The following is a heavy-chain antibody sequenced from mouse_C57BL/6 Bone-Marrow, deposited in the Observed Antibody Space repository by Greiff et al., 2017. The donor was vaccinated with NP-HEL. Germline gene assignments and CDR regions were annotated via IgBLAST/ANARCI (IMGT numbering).Heavy chain of an antibody. Sequence: VQLKQSGAELVRPGASVKLSCTASGFNIKDDYMHWVKQRPEQGLEWIGWIDPENGDTEYASKFQGKATITADTSSHTAYLRFSRLTSEDTAVYYCTTRLYYSIYWYFDVWGTGTTVTVSS. CDR2: IDPENGDT. J-gene: IGHJ1*03. D-gene: IGHD2-12*01. CDR1: GFNIKDDY. CDR3: TTRLYYSIYWYFDV. V-gene: IGHV14-4*01.